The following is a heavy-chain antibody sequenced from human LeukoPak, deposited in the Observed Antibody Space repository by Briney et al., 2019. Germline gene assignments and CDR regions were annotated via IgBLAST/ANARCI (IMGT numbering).Heavy chain of an antibody. CDR3: ARDPGIAAALDY. CDR1: GFTFSSYG. V-gene: IGHV3-48*04. D-gene: IGHD6-13*01. Sequence: PGGSLRLSCAASGFTFSSYGMHWVRQAPGKGLEWVSYISGSGSSIYYADSVKGRFTISRDNAKNSLYLQMISLRAEDTAVYYCARDPGIAAALDYWGQGTLVTVSS. CDR2: ISGSGSSI. J-gene: IGHJ4*02.